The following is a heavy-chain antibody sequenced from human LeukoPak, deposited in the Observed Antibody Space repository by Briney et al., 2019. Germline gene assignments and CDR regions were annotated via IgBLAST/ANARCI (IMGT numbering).Heavy chain of an antibody. Sequence: PSETLSLTCTVSGGSISSYYWSWIRQPPGKGLEWIGYIYYSGSTNYNPSLKSRVTISVDTSKNQFSLKLSSVTAADTAVYYCARAVEWLPYYFDYWGQETLVTVSS. CDR3: ARAVEWLPYYFDY. CDR2: IYYSGST. V-gene: IGHV4-59*01. CDR1: GGSISSYY. J-gene: IGHJ4*02. D-gene: IGHD6-19*01.